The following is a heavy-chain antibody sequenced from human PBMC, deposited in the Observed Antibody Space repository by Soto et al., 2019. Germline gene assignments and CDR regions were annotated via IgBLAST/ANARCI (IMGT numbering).Heavy chain of an antibody. V-gene: IGHV4-31*03. D-gene: IGHD6-13*01. CDR1: GGSISSGGYY. CDR2: IYYSGST. Sequence: SETLSLTCTVSGGSISSGGYYWSWIRQHPGKGLEWIGYIYYSGSTYYNPSLKSRVTISVDTSKNQFSLKLSSVTAADTAVYYCARDMAAADDAFAIWGKGTMVPVS. J-gene: IGHJ3*02. CDR3: ARDMAAADDAFAI.